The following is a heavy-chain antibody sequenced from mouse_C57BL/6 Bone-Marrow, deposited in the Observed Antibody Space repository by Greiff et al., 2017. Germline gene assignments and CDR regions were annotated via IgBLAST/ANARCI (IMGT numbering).Heavy chain of an antibody. CDR1: GYTFTSYG. CDR2: IYPRSGNT. V-gene: IGHV1-81*01. Sequence: QVHVKQSGAELARPGASVKLSCKASGYTFTSYGISWVKQRTGQGLEWIGEIYPRSGNTYYNEKFKGKATLTADKSSSTAYMELRSLTSEDSAVYFCANYDSWFAYWGQGTLVTVSA. J-gene: IGHJ3*01. D-gene: IGHD2-4*01. CDR3: ANYDSWFAY.